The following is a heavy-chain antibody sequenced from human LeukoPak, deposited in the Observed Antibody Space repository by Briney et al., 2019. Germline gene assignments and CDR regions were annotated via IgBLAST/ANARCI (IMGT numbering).Heavy chain of an antibody. J-gene: IGHJ4*02. CDR1: GGSISSYY. CDR3: ARDRDDSSRGVVYFDY. Sequence: SETLSLTCTVSGGSISSYYWSWIRQPAGKGLEWIGRIYTSGSTNYNPSLKSRVTMSVDTSKNQFSLKLSSVTAADTAVYYCARDRDDSSRGVVYFDYWGQGTLVTVSS. V-gene: IGHV4-4*07. CDR2: IYTSGST. D-gene: IGHD3-22*01.